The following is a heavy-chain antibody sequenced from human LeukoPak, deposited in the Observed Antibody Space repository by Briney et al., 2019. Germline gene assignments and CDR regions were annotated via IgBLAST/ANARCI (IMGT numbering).Heavy chain of an antibody. Sequence: PSETLSLTCAVYGGSFSGYYWSWIRQPPGKGLEWIGSIYYSGSTYYNPSLKSRVTISVDTSKNQFSLKLSSVTAADTAVYYCARDRFLESRAFDYWGQGTLVTVSS. D-gene: IGHD3-3*01. V-gene: IGHV4-34*01. CDR1: GGSFSGYY. CDR3: ARDRFLESRAFDY. J-gene: IGHJ4*02. CDR2: IYYSGST.